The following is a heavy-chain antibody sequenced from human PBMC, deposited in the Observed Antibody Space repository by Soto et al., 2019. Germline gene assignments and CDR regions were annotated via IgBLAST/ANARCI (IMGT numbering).Heavy chain of an antibody. D-gene: IGHD3-10*01. Sequence: GGSLRLSCAASGFTFSSYGMHWVRQAPGKGLEWVAVISYDGSNKYYADSVKGRLTISRDNSKNTLYLQMNSLRAEDTAVYYCAKGLILLWFGELSYWGQGTLVTVSS. CDR1: GFTFSSYG. J-gene: IGHJ4*02. CDR3: AKGLILLWFGELSY. CDR2: ISYDGSNK. V-gene: IGHV3-30*18.